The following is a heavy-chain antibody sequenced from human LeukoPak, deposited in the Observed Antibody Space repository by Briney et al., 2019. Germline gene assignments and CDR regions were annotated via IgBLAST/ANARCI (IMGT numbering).Heavy chain of an antibody. CDR3: ARIHSSSWYFDY. CDR1: GFTFSSYW. CDR2: INQDGSEK. Sequence: GGSLRLSCAASGFTFSSYWMTWVSQAPGKGLEWVANINQDGSEKYYVDSVKGRFTISRDNAKNSLYLQMNSLRAEDTAVYYCARIHSSSWYFDYWGQGVLVTVSS. D-gene: IGHD6-13*01. V-gene: IGHV3-7*01. J-gene: IGHJ4*02.